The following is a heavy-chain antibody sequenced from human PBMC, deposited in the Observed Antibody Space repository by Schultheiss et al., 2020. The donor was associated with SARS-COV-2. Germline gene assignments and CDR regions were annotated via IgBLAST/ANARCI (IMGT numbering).Heavy chain of an antibody. D-gene: IGHD2-2*01. V-gene: IGHV1-46*04. CDR3: AIPGAYAGTYFDY. CDR1: GYTFTSYG. Sequence: ASVKVSCKASGYTFTSYGISWVRHAPGEGLEWMGIINPSGGSTRYEQKLQGRVTMTRDTSTSTVYMELSSLRSEDTAVYYCAIPGAYAGTYFDYWGQGTLVTVSS. CDR2: INPSGGST. J-gene: IGHJ4*02.